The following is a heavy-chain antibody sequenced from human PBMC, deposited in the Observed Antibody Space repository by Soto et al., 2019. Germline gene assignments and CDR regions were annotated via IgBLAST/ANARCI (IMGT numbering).Heavy chain of an antibody. CDR1: GFTFSDYY. CDR3: ARQTYYYDSSGYYYVFVY. J-gene: IGHJ4*02. Sequence: QVQLVESGGGLVKPGGSLRLSCAASGFTFSDYYMSWIRQAPGQGLEWVSYISSSGSTIYYADSVKGRFTISRDNAKNSLYLQIKSLRAEDTAVYYCARQTYYYDSSGYYYVFVYWGQATLVTVSS. V-gene: IGHV3-11*01. D-gene: IGHD3-22*01. CDR2: ISSSGSTI.